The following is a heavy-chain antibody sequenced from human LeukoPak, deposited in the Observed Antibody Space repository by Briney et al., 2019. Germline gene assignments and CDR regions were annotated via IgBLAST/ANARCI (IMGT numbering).Heavy chain of an antibody. CDR3: ATEYYFGSGSSDI. D-gene: IGHD3-10*01. Sequence: GGSLRLSCAASGFILSNACMSWFRQALGQGLEWVGRIKSKTDGGTTDYAAPVKGRFTISRDDSKNTLYLQMNSLKTEDTAVYCCATEYYFGSGSSDIWGQGTLVTVSS. CDR2: IKSKTDGGTT. V-gene: IGHV3-15*01. J-gene: IGHJ4*02. CDR1: GFILSNAC.